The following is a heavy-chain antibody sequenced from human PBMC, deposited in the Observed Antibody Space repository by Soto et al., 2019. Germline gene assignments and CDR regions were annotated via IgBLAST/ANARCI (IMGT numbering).Heavy chain of an antibody. CDR2: IYYSGST. V-gene: IGHV4-39*02. Sequence: SETLSLTCTASGDSISSSSYYWGWLRQPPGKGLEGIGSIYYSGSTYYNPSLKSRVTISVDTSKNHFSLRLSSVTSADTAVYYCARGVYLGLVRTDWFDPWGQGTLVTVSS. CDR3: ARGVYLGLVRTDWFDP. D-gene: IGHD3-10*01. J-gene: IGHJ5*02. CDR1: GDSISSSSYY.